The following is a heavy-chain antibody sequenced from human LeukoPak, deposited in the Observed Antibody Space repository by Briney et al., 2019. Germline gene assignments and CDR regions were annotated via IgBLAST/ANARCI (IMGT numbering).Heavy chain of an antibody. CDR2: ISAHNGNT. CDR1: GYTFTSYG. D-gene: IGHD6-6*01. Sequence: EASVKVSCKASGYTFTSYGISWVRQAPGQGLEWMGWISAHNGNTNYAQKLQGRVTMTTDTSTCTAYMGLRSLRSDDAAVYYCAREGDAEYSSHFDYWGQGTLVTVSS. J-gene: IGHJ4*02. V-gene: IGHV1-18*01. CDR3: AREGDAEYSSHFDY.